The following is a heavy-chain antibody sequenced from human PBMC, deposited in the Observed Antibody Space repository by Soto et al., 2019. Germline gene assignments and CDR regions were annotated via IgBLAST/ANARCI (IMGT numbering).Heavy chain of an antibody. CDR3: ARSSGSYSKWFDS. Sequence: QVQLLQSGAGVKMPGASVRVSCKTSGYTFTAYYMHWLRQAPGHGLEWLGWTSPKTGGAKYSHTFQGRVSMTRNTSMSTAYMELTGLSTDDTAVYYCARSSGSYSKWFDSWGQGTLVTVSS. J-gene: IGHJ5*01. CDR1: GYTFTAYY. V-gene: IGHV1-2*02. CDR2: TSPKTGGA. D-gene: IGHD3-10*01.